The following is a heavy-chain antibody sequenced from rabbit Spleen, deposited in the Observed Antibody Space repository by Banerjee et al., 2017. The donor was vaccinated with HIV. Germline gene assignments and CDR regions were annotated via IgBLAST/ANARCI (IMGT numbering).Heavy chain of an antibody. Sequence: EQLEESGGGLVKPEGSLTLTCKASGVSLNDKDVMCWVRQAPGKGLEWIACIYAGSSGSTYYASWAKGRFTISKTSSTTVTLQMTSLTAADTATYFCARDLVAVIGWNFSLWGQGTLVTVS. D-gene: IGHD1-1*01. J-gene: IGHJ6*01. CDR2: IYAGSSGST. CDR1: GVSLNDKDV. V-gene: IGHV1S45*01. CDR3: ARDLVAVIGWNFSL.